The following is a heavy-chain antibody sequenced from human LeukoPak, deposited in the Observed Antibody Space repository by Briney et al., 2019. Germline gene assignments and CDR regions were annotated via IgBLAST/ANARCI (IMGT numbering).Heavy chain of an antibody. J-gene: IGHJ4*02. Sequence: GGSLRLSCAASGFTFHSYWMHWVRQAPGKGLEWVAVISYDGSNKYYADSVKGRLTISRDNSKNTLYLQMNSLRAEDTAVYYCARAPSMDGSDYWGQGTLVTVSS. V-gene: IGHV3-30*03. CDR1: GFTFHSYW. D-gene: IGHD1-26*01. CDR2: ISYDGSNK. CDR3: ARAPSMDGSDY.